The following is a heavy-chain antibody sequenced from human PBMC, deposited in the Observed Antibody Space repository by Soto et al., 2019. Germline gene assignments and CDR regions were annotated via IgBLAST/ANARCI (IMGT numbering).Heavy chain of an antibody. CDR1: GGSISSSSYY. J-gene: IGHJ5*02. D-gene: IGHD6-13*01. Sequence: SETLSLTCTVSGGSISSSSYYWGWIRQPPGKGLEWIGSIYYSGSTYYNPSLKSRVTISVATSKNQFSRKLSSVTAADTAVYYCARHRRGGVYSSSWSPTAGFDPWGQGTLVTVSS. V-gene: IGHV4-39*01. CDR2: IYYSGST. CDR3: ARHRRGGVYSSSWSPTAGFDP.